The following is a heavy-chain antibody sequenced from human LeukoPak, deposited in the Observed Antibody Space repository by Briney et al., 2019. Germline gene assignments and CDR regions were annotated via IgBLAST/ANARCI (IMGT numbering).Heavy chain of an antibody. J-gene: IGHJ4*02. CDR3: ARAQRFLEWLLYQWGPLDY. D-gene: IGHD3-3*01. CDR1: GFTFSSYS. Sequence: KPGGSLRLSCAASGFTFSSYSMNWVRQAPGKGLEWVSSISSSSSYIYYADSVKGRFTISRDNAKNSLYLQMNSLRAEDTAVYYCARAQRFLEWLLYQWGPLDYWGQGTLVTVSS. V-gene: IGHV3-21*01. CDR2: ISSSSSYI.